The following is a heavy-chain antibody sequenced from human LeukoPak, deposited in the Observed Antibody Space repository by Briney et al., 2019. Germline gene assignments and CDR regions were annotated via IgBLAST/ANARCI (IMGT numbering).Heavy chain of an antibody. CDR2: INPSLHIP. V-gene: IGHV1-46*01. J-gene: IGHJ5*02. CDR3: ATAIAVARDNWFDP. D-gene: IGHD6-19*01. CDR1: GYTFSNYC. Sequence: ASVKVSCKASGYTFSNYCMHWVRQAPGQGLEWLGIINPSLHIPIYAQKFQGRVTMTEDTSTDTAYMELSSLRSEDTAVYYCATAIAVARDNWFDPWGQGTLVTVSS.